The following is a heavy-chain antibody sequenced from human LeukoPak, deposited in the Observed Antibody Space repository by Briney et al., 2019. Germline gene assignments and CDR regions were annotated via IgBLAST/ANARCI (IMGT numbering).Heavy chain of an antibody. D-gene: IGHD6-19*01. CDR3: AKTTAGYSSGRYPGWPIDY. Sequence: GGSLRLSCAASGFTFRSYAIYWVRQAPGKGLESVSGISGSGGDTYFSDSVKGRFTISSDNSKNTVFLQMDSLRAEDTAVYYCAKTTAGYSSGRYPGWPIDYWGQGTLVTVSS. J-gene: IGHJ4*02. CDR1: GFTFRSYA. V-gene: IGHV3-23*01. CDR2: ISGSGGDT.